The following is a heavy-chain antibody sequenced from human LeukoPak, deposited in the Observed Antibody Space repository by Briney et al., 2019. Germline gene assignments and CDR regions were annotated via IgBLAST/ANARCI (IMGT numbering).Heavy chain of an antibody. Sequence: GGSLRLSCAASGFTFSSYAMSWVRQAPGEGLEWDSAITDSAGSTYHADSVKGRFTISRDNSKNTLYLQMNSLRAEDTAVYYCAKGSSGSRPYYFHYWGQGTLVTVSS. V-gene: IGHV3-23*01. CDR3: AKGSSGSRPYYFHY. J-gene: IGHJ4*02. CDR1: GFTFSSYA. CDR2: ITDSAGST. D-gene: IGHD3-10*01.